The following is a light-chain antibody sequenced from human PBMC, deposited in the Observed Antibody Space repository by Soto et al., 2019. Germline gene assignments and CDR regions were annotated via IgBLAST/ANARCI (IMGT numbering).Light chain of an antibody. J-gene: IGLJ3*02. CDR3: CAYAGSHTWV. CDR2: DVN. V-gene: IGLV2-11*01. Sequence: QSVLTQPRSVSGSPGQSVTISCTGTSSDVGGYNYVSWHQQHPGRAPKLMIYDVNKRPSGVPDRFSGSKSGNTASLTISGLQAEDEADYYCCAYAGSHTWVLGGGTQLTVL. CDR1: SSDVGGYNY.